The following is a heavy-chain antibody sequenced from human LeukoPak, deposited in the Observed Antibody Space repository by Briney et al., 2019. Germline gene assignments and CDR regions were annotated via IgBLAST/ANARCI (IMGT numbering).Heavy chain of an antibody. J-gene: IGHJ4*02. CDR3: AKVKVGGGSYSRFDY. V-gene: IGHV3-30*18. Sequence: GGSLRLSCAASGFTFSSYGFHCVRQAPGKGLEWVAVISYDGSNKYYADSVKGRFTISRDNSKNTLYLQMNSLRAEDTAVYYCAKVKVGGGSYSRFDYWGQGTLVTVSS. CDR1: GFTFSSYG. CDR2: ISYDGSNK. D-gene: IGHD1-26*01.